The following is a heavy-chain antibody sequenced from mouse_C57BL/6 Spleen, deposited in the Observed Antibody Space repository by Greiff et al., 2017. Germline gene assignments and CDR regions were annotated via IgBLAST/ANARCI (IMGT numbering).Heavy chain of an antibody. Sequence: QVQLQQPGAELVMPGASVKLSCKASGYTFTSYWMHWVKQRPGQGLEWIGEIDPSDSYTNYNQKFKGKSTLTVDKSSSTAYMQLSSLTSEDSAVYYCARWGIYPTVGYFDYWGQGTTLTVSS. CDR1: GYTFTSYW. CDR2: IDPSDSYT. D-gene: IGHD1-1*01. J-gene: IGHJ2*01. CDR3: ARWGIYPTVGYFDY. V-gene: IGHV1-69*01.